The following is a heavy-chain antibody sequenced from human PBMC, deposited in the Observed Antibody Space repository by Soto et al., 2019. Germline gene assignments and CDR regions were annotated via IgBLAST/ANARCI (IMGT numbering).Heavy chain of an antibody. CDR3: ARDADIVVVGSGFDI. J-gene: IGHJ3*02. D-gene: IGHD2-15*01. CDR2: INPSGGST. V-gene: IGHV1-46*03. CDR1: GYTFTSYY. Sequence: GASVKVSCKASGYTFTSYYMHWVRQAPGQGLEWMGIINPSGGSTSYAQKFQGRVTMTRDTSTSTVYMELSSLRSEDTAVYYCARDADIVVVGSGFDIWGQGTMVTVSS.